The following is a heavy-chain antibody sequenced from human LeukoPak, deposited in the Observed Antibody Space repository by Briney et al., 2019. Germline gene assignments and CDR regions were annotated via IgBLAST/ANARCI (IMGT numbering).Heavy chain of an antibody. V-gene: IGHV1-2*02. CDR1: GCTFTGYY. Sequence: VASVKVSCKASGCTFTGYYMHWVRQAPGQGLEWMGWINPNSGGTNYAQKFQGRVTMTRDTSISTAYMELSRLRSDDTAVYYCARGTFRYSSSAGVDYWGQGTLVTVSS. J-gene: IGHJ4*02. CDR3: ARGTFRYSSSAGVDY. CDR2: INPNSGGT. D-gene: IGHD6-6*01.